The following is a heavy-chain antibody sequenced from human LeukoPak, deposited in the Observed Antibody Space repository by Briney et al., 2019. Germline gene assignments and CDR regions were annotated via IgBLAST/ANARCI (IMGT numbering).Heavy chain of an antibody. CDR2: ISYDGSNK. D-gene: IGHD6-13*01. CDR1: GFTFSSYG. Sequence: GRSLRLSCAASGFTFSSYGMHWVRQAPGKGLEWVAVISYDGSNKYYADSVKGRFTISRDNSKNTLYLQMNSLRAEDTAVYYSAKRAAAGDGAFDYWGQGTLVTVSS. V-gene: IGHV3-30*18. J-gene: IGHJ4*02. CDR3: AKRAAAGDGAFDY.